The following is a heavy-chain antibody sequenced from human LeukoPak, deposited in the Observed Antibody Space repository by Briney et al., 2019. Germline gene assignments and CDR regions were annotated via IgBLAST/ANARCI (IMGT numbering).Heavy chain of an antibody. J-gene: IGHJ5*02. V-gene: IGHV1-18*01. CDR1: GYTFTSYG. CDR3: AKFCSGGGCYHNWFDP. D-gene: IGHD2-15*01. Sequence: ASVKVSCKASGYTFTSYGISWVRQAPGQGLEWMGWISAYNGHTNYAQKLQDRVTMTTDTSTNTAYMELRSLRSDDTAVYYCAKFCSGGGCYHNWFDPWGQGTLVTVSS. CDR2: ISAYNGHT.